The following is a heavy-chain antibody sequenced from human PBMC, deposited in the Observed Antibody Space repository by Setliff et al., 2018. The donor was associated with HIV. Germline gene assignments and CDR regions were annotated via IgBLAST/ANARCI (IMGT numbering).Heavy chain of an antibody. CDR2: IIPIFGTA. J-gene: IGHJ4*02. CDR3: ARDLGVGATGIDY. Sequence: SVKVSCKASGGTFSSYAISWVRQAPGQGLEWMGGIIPIFGTANYAQKFQGRVTITADTSTSTAYMELRSLRSDDTAVYYCARDLGVGATGIDYWGQGTLVTVSS. CDR1: GGTFSSYA. V-gene: IGHV1-69*06. D-gene: IGHD1-26*01.